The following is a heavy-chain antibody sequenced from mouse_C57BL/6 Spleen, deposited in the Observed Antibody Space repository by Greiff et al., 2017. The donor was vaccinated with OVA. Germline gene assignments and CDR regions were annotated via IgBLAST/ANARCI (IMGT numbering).Heavy chain of an antibody. V-gene: IGHV1-80*01. CDR1: GYAFSSYW. D-gene: IGHD2-5*01. Sequence: VQLQQSGAELVKPGASVKISCKASGYAFSSYWMNWVKQRPGQGLEWIGQIYPGDGDTNYNGKFKGKATLTADKSSSTAYMQLSSLTSEDSAVYFCARSSYYSNPYYFDYWGQGTTLTVAS. J-gene: IGHJ2*01. CDR2: IYPGDGDT. CDR3: ARSSYYSNPYYFDY.